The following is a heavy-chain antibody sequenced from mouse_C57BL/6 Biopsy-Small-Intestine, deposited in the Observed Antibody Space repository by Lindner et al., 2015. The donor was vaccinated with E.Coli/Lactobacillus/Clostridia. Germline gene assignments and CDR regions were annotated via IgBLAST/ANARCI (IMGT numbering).Heavy chain of an antibody. CDR2: INPNNGGT. J-gene: IGHJ3*01. D-gene: IGHD2-4*01. CDR3: ARRYDYDDGAWFAY. V-gene: IGHV1-22*01. Sequence: VQLQESGPELVKPGASVKMSCKASGYTFTDYNMHWVKQSHGKSLEWIGYINPNNGGTSYNQKFKGKATLTVNKSSSTAYMELRSLTSEDSAVYYCARRYDYDDGAWFAYWGQGTLVTVSA. CDR1: GYTFTDYN.